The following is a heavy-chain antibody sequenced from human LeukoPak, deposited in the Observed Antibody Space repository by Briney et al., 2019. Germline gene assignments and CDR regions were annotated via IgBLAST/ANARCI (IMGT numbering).Heavy chain of an antibody. CDR2: IRCDGSNK. J-gene: IGHJ1*01. Sequence: PGGSLRLSCAASGFTFSSYGMHSGPRAPGKGLGWEAFIRCDGSNKYYAHSVNRGFTISRDNSKNTLYLQMSSLRAEDTAVYYCAKDSYLGALSYWGQGTLVTVPS. V-gene: IGHV3-30*02. CDR3: AKDSYLGALSY. D-gene: IGHD1-26*01. CDR1: GFTFSSYG.